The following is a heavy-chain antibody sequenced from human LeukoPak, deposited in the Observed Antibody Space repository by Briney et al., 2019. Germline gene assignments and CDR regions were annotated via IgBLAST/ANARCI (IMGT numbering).Heavy chain of an antibody. J-gene: IGHJ4*02. V-gene: IGHV3-23*01. Sequence: HSGGSLRLSCAASGFTFSNYAMSWVRQAPGKGLEWVSAISGSGGSTYYADSVKGRFTISRDNSKNTLYLQMNSLRAEDMAVYYCAKGSSSWLADGYFDYWGQGTLVTVSS. CDR1: GFTFSNYA. CDR2: ISGSGGST. CDR3: AKGSSSWLADGYFDY. D-gene: IGHD6-13*01.